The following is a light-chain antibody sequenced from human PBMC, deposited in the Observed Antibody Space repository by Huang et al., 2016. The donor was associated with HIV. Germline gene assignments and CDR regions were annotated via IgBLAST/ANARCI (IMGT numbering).Light chain of an antibody. Sequence: DIQMTQSPSSLSASVGDRVTITCRASQSISSDLKWYQQKPGKAPKRLSYAASSLQSGVPSRFSGSGSGTEFTLTISSLQPEDFATYYCQQSYSTPWTFGQGTKVEIK. V-gene: IGKV1-39*01. CDR2: AAS. CDR1: QSISSD. J-gene: IGKJ1*01. CDR3: QQSYSTPWT.